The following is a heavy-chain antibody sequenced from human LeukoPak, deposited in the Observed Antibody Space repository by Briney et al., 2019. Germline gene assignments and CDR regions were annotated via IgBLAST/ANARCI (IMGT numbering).Heavy chain of an antibody. CDR2: INQDGSEE. CDR1: GFTFSHYW. Sequence: GGSLRLSCAASGFTFSHYWMTWVRQAPGKGLEWVAQINQDGSEEYYMDSVKARFTISRDNAKNSVFLQMNSLRAEDTAVYYCVRDGGVSGYDLLDYWGQGTLVTASS. CDR3: VRDGGVSGYDLLDY. V-gene: IGHV3-7*01. J-gene: IGHJ4*02. D-gene: IGHD5-12*01.